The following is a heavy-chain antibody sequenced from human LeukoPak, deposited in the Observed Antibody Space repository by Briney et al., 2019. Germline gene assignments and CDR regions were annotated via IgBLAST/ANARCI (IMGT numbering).Heavy chain of an antibody. CDR1: GYTFTISH. Sequence: ASVKVSCKTSGYTFTISHVTWVRQAPGQGLEWMGWISVYNGNTNYAQKLQGRVTMTTDTSTSTAYMELRSLRSDDTAVYYCARAKQYLRNVVADSPYYYYYGMDVWGQGTTVTVSS. D-gene: IGHD4-11*01. CDR3: ARAKQYLRNVVADSPYYYYYGMDV. CDR2: ISVYNGNT. V-gene: IGHV1-18*04. J-gene: IGHJ6*02.